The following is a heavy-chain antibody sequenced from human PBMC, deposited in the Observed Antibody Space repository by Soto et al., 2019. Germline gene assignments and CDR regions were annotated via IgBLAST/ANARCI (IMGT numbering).Heavy chain of an antibody. V-gene: IGHV4-59*08. CDR3: AGWHTAMVFDY. D-gene: IGHD5-18*01. CDR2: IYYSGST. CDR1: GGSISSYY. J-gene: IGHJ4*02. Sequence: SETLSLTCTVSGGSISSYYWSWIRQPPGKGLEWIGYIYYSGSTNYNPSLKSRVTISVDTSKNQFSLKLSSVTAADTAVYYCAGWHTAMVFDYRGQRTLVTVSS.